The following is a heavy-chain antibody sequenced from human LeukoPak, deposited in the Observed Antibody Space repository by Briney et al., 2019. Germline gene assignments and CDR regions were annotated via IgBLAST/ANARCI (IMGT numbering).Heavy chain of an antibody. Sequence: GESLKISCKGSGYSFTSYWIGWVRQMPGKGLEWMGMIYPGDSDTRYSPSFQGQVTISADKSISTAYLQWSSLKASDTAMYYCAKVGGYSGSYYRADAFDIWGQGTMVTVSS. CDR2: IYPGDSDT. CDR1: GYSFTSYW. CDR3: AKVGGYSGSYYRADAFDI. J-gene: IGHJ3*02. D-gene: IGHD1-26*01. V-gene: IGHV5-51*01.